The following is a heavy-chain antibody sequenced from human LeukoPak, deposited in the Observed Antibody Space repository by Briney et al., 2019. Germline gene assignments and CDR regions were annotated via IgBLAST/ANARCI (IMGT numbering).Heavy chain of an antibody. CDR3: ARGLYSSSWYLPSYNWFDP. Sequence: GGSLRLSCAASGFTFSPYLMNWVRQAPGKGLEWVSSISSSSTYIYYADSVKGRFTISRDNAKNSLYLQMNSLRAEDTAVYYCARGLYSSSWYLPSYNWFDPWGQGTLVTVSS. J-gene: IGHJ5*02. V-gene: IGHV3-21*01. CDR2: ISSSSTYI. CDR1: GFTFSPYL. D-gene: IGHD6-13*01.